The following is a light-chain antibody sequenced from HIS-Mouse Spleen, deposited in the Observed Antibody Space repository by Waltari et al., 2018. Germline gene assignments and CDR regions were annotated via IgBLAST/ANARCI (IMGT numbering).Light chain of an antibody. V-gene: IGKV1-39*01. Sequence: DIQMTQSPSSLSASVGDRVTITCRASQSISSYLNWYQQKPGKAPKLLIYAASSLQSGVPSRFSGSGSGTDFTLTISSLQPEDFATYYCQQSYSTPLTFGGGTKGRSN. CDR1: QSISSY. CDR2: AAS. CDR3: QQSYSTPLT. J-gene: IGKJ4*01.